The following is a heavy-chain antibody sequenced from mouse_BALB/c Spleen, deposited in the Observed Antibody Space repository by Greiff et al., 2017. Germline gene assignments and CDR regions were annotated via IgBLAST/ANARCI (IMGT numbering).Heavy chain of an antibody. V-gene: IGHV5-17*02. D-gene: IGHD2-10*02. CDR3: ARSGYGNTLDY. Sequence: EVQGVESGGGLVQPGGSRKLSCAASGFTFSSFGMHWVRQAPEKGLEWVAYISSGSSTIYYADTVKGRFTISRDNPKNTLFLQMTSLRSEDTAMYYCARSGYGNTLDYWGQGTSVTVSS. CDR1: GFTFSSFG. J-gene: IGHJ4*01. CDR2: ISSGSSTI.